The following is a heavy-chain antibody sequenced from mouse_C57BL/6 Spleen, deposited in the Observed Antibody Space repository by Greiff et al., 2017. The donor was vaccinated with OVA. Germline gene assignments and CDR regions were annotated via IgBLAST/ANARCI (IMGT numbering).Heavy chain of an antibody. D-gene: IGHD1-1*01. CDR1: GYTFTSYW. CDR2: INPSNGGT. Sequence: VQLQQPGTELVKPGASVKLSCKASGYTFTSYWMHWVKQRPGQGLEWIGNINPSNGGTNYNEKFKSKATLTVDKSSSTAYMPLSSLPSDSSAVSDCERGPINKVVDYAMEYWGQGTLVTVSA. CDR3: ERGPINKVVDYAMEY. J-gene: IGHJ4*01. V-gene: IGHV1-53*01.